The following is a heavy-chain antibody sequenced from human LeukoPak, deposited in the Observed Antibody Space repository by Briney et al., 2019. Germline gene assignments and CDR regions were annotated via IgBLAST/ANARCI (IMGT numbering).Heavy chain of an antibody. V-gene: IGHV4-34*01. CDR2: INHSGST. CDR3: ARDEYYDILTGYYILDY. Sequence: SETLSLTCAVYGGSFSGYYWSWIRQPPGKGLEWIAEINHSGSTNYNPSLKSRVTISVDTSKNQFSLKLSSVTAADTAVYYCARDEYYDILTGYYILDYWGQGTLDTVSS. CDR1: GGSFSGYY. J-gene: IGHJ4*02. D-gene: IGHD3-9*01.